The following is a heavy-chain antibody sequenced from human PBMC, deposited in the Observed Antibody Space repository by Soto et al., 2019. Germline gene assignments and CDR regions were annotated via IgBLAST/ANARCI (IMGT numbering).Heavy chain of an antibody. Sequence: ASVKVSCKASGYTFTDYYIHWVRQAHGQGLEWMGWINPNSGDTKSAENFQATVTMSRDTSNSTAYMELSSLRSDDTAVYSCAKERILHSIHYLGQGTLATVSS. CDR1: GYTFTDYY. CDR2: INPNSGDT. J-gene: IGHJ4*02. V-gene: IGHV1-2*02. D-gene: IGHD2-15*01. CDR3: AKERILHSIHY.